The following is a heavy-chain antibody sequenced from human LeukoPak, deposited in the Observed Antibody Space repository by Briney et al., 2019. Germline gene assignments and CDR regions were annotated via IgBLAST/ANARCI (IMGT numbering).Heavy chain of an antibody. CDR3: ARRNHYGWGTYYP. CDR1: GVSISSSGHY. CDR2: VFYPGNT. V-gene: IGHV4-39*01. Sequence: SETLSLTCTVSGVSISSSGHYWGWIRQPPGKGLEWIASVFYPGNTYYNPSLKSRVTISVDTSKNQFSLRLSSVTAADTAVYYCARRNHYGWGTYYPWGQGTLVTVSS. J-gene: IGHJ5*02. D-gene: IGHD3-10*01.